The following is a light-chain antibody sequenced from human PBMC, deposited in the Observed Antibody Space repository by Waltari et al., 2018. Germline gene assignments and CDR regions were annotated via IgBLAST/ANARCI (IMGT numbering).Light chain of an antibody. CDR3: CSYTTTDTYV. Sequence: SALPQPASVSGSPGQSITIYCTGTSSDVGRYEYVSWYQQHPGKAPKLIIYDVSKRPSGVSIRFSGSTSCYTASLTISGLQSEDEADYYCCSYTTTDTYVFGSGTKVTVL. CDR1: SSDVGRYEY. V-gene: IGLV2-14*03. CDR2: DVS. J-gene: IGLJ1*01.